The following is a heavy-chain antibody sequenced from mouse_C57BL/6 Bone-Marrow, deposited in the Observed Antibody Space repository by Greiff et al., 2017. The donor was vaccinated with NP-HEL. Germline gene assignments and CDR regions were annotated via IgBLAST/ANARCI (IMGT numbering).Heavy chain of an antibody. CDR2: INPSNGGT. Sequence: QVQLQQPGTELVKPGASVKLSCKASGYTFTSYWMHWVKQRPGQGLEWIGNINPSNGGTNYNEKFKSKATLTVDTSSSTAYMQLSSLTSEDSAVYYGERGGDWDWYFDVWGTGTTVTVSA. D-gene: IGHD4-1*01. CDR1: GYTFTSYW. CDR3: ERGGDWDWYFDV. J-gene: IGHJ1*03. V-gene: IGHV1-53*01.